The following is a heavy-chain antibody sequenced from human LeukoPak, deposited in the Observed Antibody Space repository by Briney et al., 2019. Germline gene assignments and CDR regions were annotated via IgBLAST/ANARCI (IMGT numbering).Heavy chain of an antibody. CDR2: IRYDGSNK. CDR1: GFTFSSYG. J-gene: IGHJ4*02. Sequence: GASLRLSCAAAGFTFSSYGMHWVRQAPGKGLEWVAFIRYDGSNKYYADSVKGRFTISRDNSKNTLYLQMNSLRAEDTAVYYCARDYGGSSPFDYWGQGTLVTVSS. CDR3: ARDYGGSSPFDY. V-gene: IGHV3-30*02. D-gene: IGHD4-23*01.